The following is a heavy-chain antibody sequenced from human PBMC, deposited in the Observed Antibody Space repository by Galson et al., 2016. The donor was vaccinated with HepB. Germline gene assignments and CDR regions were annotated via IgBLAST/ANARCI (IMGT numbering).Heavy chain of an antibody. V-gene: IGHV4-34*01. J-gene: IGHJ6*02. D-gene: IGHD2-2*01. Sequence: TGSTDYNPSLKSRVSMSVDTSKNQFSLNLNSVTAADTAVYYCATGYCSGTSCFHRYGADVWGQGTTVTVSS. CDR2: TGST. CDR3: ATGYCSGTSCFHRYGADV.